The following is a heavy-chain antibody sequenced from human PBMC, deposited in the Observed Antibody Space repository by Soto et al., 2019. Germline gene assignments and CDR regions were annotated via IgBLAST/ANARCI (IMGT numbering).Heavy chain of an antibody. CDR2: IYWNDDK. V-gene: IGHV2-5*01. J-gene: IGHJ6*02. CDR1: GFSLSTSGVG. D-gene: IGHD4-17*01. Sequence: SGPTLVNPTQTLTLTCTFSGFSLSTSGVGVGWIRQPPGKALEWLALIYWNDDKRYSPSLKSRLTITKDTSKNQVVLTMTNMDPVDTATYYCAHSPDYGDYPPLEYYGMDVWGQGTKVTVSS. CDR3: AHSPDYGDYPPLEYYGMDV.